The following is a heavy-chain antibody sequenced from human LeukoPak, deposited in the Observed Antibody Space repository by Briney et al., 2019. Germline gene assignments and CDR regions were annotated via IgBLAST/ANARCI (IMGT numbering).Heavy chain of an antibody. Sequence: SETLSLTCTVSGGSISSSSYYWGWIRQPPGKGLEWIGSIYYSGSTYYNPSLKSRVTISVDTSKNQFSLKLSSVTAADTAVYYCARPIHYNDSSGYYRSRRGGGYFDYWGQGTLVTVSS. V-gene: IGHV4-39*01. J-gene: IGHJ4*02. CDR3: ARPIHYNDSSGYYRSRRGGGYFDY. CDR2: IYYSGST. D-gene: IGHD3-22*01. CDR1: GGSISSSSYY.